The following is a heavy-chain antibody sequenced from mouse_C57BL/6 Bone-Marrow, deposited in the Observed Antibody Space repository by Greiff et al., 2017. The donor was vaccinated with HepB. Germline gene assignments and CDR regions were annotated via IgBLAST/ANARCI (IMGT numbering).Heavy chain of an antibody. J-gene: IGHJ2*01. CDR1: GYTFTSYW. V-gene: IGHV1-55*01. Sequence: VKLQESGAELEKPGASVKMSCKASGYTFTSYWITWVKQRPGQGLEWIGDIYPGSGSTNYNEKFKSKATLTVDTSSSTAYMQLSSLTSEDSAVYYCARRGYYCGDYWGQGTTLTVSS. CDR3: ARRGYYCGDY. D-gene: IGHD1-1*01. CDR2: IYPGSGST.